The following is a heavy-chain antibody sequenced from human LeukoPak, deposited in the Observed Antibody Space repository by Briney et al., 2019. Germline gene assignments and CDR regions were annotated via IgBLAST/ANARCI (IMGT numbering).Heavy chain of an antibody. CDR3: ARRNRGVAYRGGDCYPYFDY. J-gene: IGHJ4*02. V-gene: IGHV1-2*02. CDR2: INPNSGGT. Sequence: ASVKVSCKASGYTFTGYYMHWVRQAPGQGLEWMGWINPNSGGTNYAQKFQGRVTMTRDTSISTAYMELSSLRSEDTAVYYCARRNRGVAYRGGDCYPYFDYWGQGTLDTVSS. D-gene: IGHD2-21*02. CDR1: GYTFTGYY.